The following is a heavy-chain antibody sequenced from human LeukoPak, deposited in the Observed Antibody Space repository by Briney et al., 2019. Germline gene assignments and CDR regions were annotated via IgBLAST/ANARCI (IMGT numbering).Heavy chain of an antibody. J-gene: IGHJ4*02. D-gene: IGHD7-27*01. CDR2: INPNSGGT. CDR3: ARPADWGGYYFDY. Sequence: ASVKVSCKASGYTFTGYYMRWVRQAPGQGLEWMGRINPNSGGTNYAQKFQGRVTMTRDTSISTAYMELSRLRSDDTAVYYCARPADWGGYYFDYWGQGTLVTVSS. CDR1: GYTFTGYY. V-gene: IGHV1-2*06.